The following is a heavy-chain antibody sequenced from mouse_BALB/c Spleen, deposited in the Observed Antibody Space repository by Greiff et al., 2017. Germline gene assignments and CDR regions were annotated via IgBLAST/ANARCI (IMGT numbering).Heavy chain of an antibody. V-gene: IGHV2-9*02. J-gene: IGHJ4*01. Sequence: VQLVESGPGLVAPSQSLSITCTVSGFSLTSYGVHWVRQPPGKGLEWLGVIWAGGSTNYNSALMSRLSISKDNSKSQVFLKMNSLQTDDTAMYYCARDHDGYYVGAMDYWGQGTSVTVSS. CDR3: ARDHDGYYVGAMDY. D-gene: IGHD2-3*01. CDR1: GFSLTSYG. CDR2: IWAGGST.